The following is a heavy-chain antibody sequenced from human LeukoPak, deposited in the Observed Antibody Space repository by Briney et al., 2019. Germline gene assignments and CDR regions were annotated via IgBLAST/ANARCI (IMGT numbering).Heavy chain of an antibody. CDR3: ARGVLSPGSSWYTDY. V-gene: IGHV4-34*01. CDR1: GGSFSGYY. J-gene: IGHJ4*02. Sequence: PSETLSLTCAVYGGSFSGYYWSWIRQPPGKGLEWIGEINHSGSTNYNPSLKSRVTISVDTSKNQFSLKLSSVTAADTAVYYCARGVLSPGSSWYTDYWGQGTLVTVSS. CDR2: INHSGST. D-gene: IGHD6-13*01.